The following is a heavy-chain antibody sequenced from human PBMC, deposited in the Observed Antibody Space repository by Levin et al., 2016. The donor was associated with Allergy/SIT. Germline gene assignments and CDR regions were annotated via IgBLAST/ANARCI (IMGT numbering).Heavy chain of an antibody. Sequence: GGSLRLSCAASGFTFSSYAMHWVRQAPGKGLEWVAVISYDGSNKYYADSVKGRFTISRDNSKNTLYLQMNSLRAEDTAVYYCAREGRSGSYYIEDGNYFDYWGQGTLVTVSS. V-gene: IGHV3-30*04. J-gene: IGHJ4*02. CDR3: AREGRSGSYYIEDGNYFDY. D-gene: IGHD3-10*01. CDR2: ISYDGSNK. CDR1: GFTFSSYA.